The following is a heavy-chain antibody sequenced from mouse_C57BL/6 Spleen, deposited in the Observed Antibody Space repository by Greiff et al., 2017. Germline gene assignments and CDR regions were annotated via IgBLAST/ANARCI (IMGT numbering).Heavy chain of an antibody. V-gene: IGHV1-4*01. Sequence: QVQLKQSGAELARPGASVKMSCKASGYTFTSYTMHWVKQRPGQGLEWIGYINPSSGYTKYNQKFKDKATLTADKSSSTAYMQLSSLTSEYSAVYYCARGIYYYGSSDAMDYWGQGTSVTVSS. CDR1: GYTFTSYT. CDR2: INPSSGYT. CDR3: ARGIYYYGSSDAMDY. D-gene: IGHD1-1*01. J-gene: IGHJ4*01.